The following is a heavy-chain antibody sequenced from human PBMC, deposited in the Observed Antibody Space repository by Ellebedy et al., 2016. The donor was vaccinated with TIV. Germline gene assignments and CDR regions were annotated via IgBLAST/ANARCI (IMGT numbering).Heavy chain of an antibody. V-gene: IGHV3-23*01. Sequence: PGGSLRLSCAVSGFTFNDYAMSWVRQAQGKGLEWVSTISRYGGSTYIADSVKGRFTLSRDNDNDSLYLQMNSLTAEDTAIYYCAKDNISNPFTQTRGYYGSVFDSWGQGTLVTVSS. J-gene: IGHJ4*02. D-gene: IGHD1-26*01. CDR1: GFTFNDYA. CDR2: ISRYGGST. CDR3: AKDNISNPFTQTRGYYGSVFDS.